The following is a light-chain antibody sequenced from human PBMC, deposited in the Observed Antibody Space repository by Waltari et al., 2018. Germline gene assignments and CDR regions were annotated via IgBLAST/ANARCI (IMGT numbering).Light chain of an antibody. CDR2: VNTDGSP. V-gene: IGLV4-69*01. J-gene: IGLJ3*02. CDR3: QTGGHGTWV. CDR1: SGHSNNV. Sequence: QLVLTQSPSASASLGASVKLACTLTSGHSNNVIAWLQQRPEKGPRYWLKVNTDGSPNRGDDVPERFSGSSSGAGRYLTISSLQSEDEADYFCQTGGHGTWVFGGGTKLTVL.